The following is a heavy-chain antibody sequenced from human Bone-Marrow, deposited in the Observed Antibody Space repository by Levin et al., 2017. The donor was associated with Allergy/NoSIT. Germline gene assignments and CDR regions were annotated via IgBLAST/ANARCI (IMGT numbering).Heavy chain of an antibody. CDR2: ITSSSSYI. D-gene: IGHD4-17*01. V-gene: IGHV3-21*01. J-gene: IGHJ4*02. CDR3: ARGDDYGDWDY. Sequence: PGGSLRLSFAASGFTFSSYSMNWVRQAPGKGLEWVSSITSSSSYIYYADSVKGRFTISRDNAKYSLYLQMNSLRAEDTAVYYCARGDDYGDWDYWGQGTLVTVSS. CDR1: GFTFSSYS.